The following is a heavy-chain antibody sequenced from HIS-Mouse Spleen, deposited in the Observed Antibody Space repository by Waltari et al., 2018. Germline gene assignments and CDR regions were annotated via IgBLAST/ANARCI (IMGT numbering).Heavy chain of an antibody. J-gene: IGHJ3*02. CDR1: GYTFTSHG. V-gene: IGHV1-18*01. CDR3: ARGGLPRYSGGYPGACDI. CDR2: VGTTTGKP. D-gene: IGHD1-26*01. Sequence: QVQLVQSGAEVKKPGASGKVSCKASGYTFTSHGISWVRQGPGQGLAWTGWVGTTTGKPIYAHKRRVRVTRTTDPSPGTAYSVLRSLRSHDTAVYYCARGGLPRYSGGYPGACDIWGQGTMVTVSS.